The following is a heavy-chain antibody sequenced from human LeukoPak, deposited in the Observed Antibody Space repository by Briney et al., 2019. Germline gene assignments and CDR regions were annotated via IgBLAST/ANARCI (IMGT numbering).Heavy chain of an antibody. CDR3: ARYYYDSRLFDY. CDR2: IYHTGST. CDR1: GGSISSSNSY. J-gene: IGHJ4*02. Sequence: NSSETLSLTCTVSGGSISSSNSYWGWIRQPPGKGLEWIGTIYHTGSTYYNPSLKSRVTISVDTSKNQFSLNLSSVTAADTAVYYRARYYYDSRLFDYWGQGTLVTVSS. V-gene: IGHV4-39*01. D-gene: IGHD3-22*01.